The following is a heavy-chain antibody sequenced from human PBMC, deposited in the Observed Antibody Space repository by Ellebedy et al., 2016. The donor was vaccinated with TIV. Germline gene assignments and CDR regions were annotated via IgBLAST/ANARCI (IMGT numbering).Heavy chain of an antibody. CDR2: ISGSGGST. V-gene: IGHV3-23*01. CDR1: GFTFSSYA. Sequence: GGSLRLXXAASGFTFSSYAMSWVRQAPGKGLEWVSAISGSGGSTHYEDSVKGRFTISRDNSKNTLYLQMNSLRADDMAVYYCAKEYFNWNYVDFWGQGTLVTVSS. J-gene: IGHJ4*02. CDR3: AKEYFNWNYVDF. D-gene: IGHD3-9*01.